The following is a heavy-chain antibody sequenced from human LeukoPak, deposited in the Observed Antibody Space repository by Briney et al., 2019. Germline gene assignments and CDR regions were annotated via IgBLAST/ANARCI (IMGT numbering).Heavy chain of an antibody. D-gene: IGHD1-26*01. CDR3: ARGAGPSGSYDY. J-gene: IGHJ4*02. Sequence: GASVKVSCKASGGTFSSYAISWVRQAPGQGLEWMGGIIPIFGTANYAQKFQGRVTITTDESTSAAYMELSSLRSEDTAVYYCARGAGPSGSYDYWGQGTLVTVS. CDR1: GGTFSSYA. V-gene: IGHV1-69*05. CDR2: IIPIFGTA.